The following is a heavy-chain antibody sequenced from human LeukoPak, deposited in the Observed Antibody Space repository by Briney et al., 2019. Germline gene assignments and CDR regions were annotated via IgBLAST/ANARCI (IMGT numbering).Heavy chain of an antibody. CDR3: AREDVLLWFGDPGFYYGMDV. D-gene: IGHD3-10*01. CDR2: IYTSGST. CDR1: GGSISSYY. V-gene: IGHV4-4*07. Sequence: KPSETLSLTCTVSGGSISSYYWSWIRQPAGKGLEWIGRIYTSGSTNYNPSLKSRVTMSVDTSKNQSSLKLSSVTAADTAVYYCAREDVLLWFGDPGFYYGMDVWGQGTTVTVSS. J-gene: IGHJ6*02.